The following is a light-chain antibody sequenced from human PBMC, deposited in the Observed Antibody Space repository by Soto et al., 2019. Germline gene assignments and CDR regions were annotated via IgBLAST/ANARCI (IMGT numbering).Light chain of an antibody. CDR1: SSDVCGYNY. Sequence: WDLTQTASVSGSPGQSITISCTGTSSDVCGYNYVSWYQQHPGKAPKLMIYEVSNRPSGVSNRFSGSKSGNTASLTISGLQAEDEADYYCSSYTSSSTPYVFGTGTKVTVL. J-gene: IGLJ1*01. CDR3: SSYTSSSTPYV. V-gene: IGLV2-14*01. CDR2: EVS.